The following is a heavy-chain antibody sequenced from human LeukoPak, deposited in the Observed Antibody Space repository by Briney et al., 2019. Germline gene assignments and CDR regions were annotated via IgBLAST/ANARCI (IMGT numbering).Heavy chain of an antibody. Sequence: PGGSLRLSCAASGFTFSSFAMSWVRQAPGKGLGWVSGISVSGGNTYYADPVKGRFIISRDNSKNTLYLQMNSLRAEDTAVYYCAKEPWFRDYWGRGTLVTVPS. CDR1: GFTFSSFA. V-gene: IGHV3-23*01. D-gene: IGHD3-10*01. CDR2: ISVSGGNT. CDR3: AKEPWFRDY. J-gene: IGHJ4*02.